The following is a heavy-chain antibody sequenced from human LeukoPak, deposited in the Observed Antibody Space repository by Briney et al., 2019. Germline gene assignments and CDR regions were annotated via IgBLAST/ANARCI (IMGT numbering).Heavy chain of an antibody. CDR2: IRYDGSNK. D-gene: IGHD3-22*01. CDR1: GFTFSSYG. J-gene: IGHJ4*02. Sequence: GRSLRLSCAASGFTFSSYGMHWVRQAPGKGLEWVAFIRYDGSNKYYADSVKGRFTISRDNSKNTLYLQMNSLRAEDTAVYYCAKDLPQTYYYDSSGFDYWGQGTLVTVSS. CDR3: AKDLPQTYYYDSSGFDY. V-gene: IGHV3-30*02.